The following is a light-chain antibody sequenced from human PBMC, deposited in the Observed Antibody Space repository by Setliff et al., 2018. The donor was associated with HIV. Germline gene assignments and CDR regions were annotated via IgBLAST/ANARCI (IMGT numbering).Light chain of an antibody. J-gene: IGLJ1*01. Sequence: QSALTQPASVSGSPGQSITISCTGTSSDVGSYNLVSWYQQRPGKAPKLIMYEVTKWPSGISDRFSGSKSGNTASLTISGLLADDEADYYCASYTYISTPVFGTGTKVTVL. CDR3: ASYTYISTPV. V-gene: IGLV2-14*02. CDR2: EVT. CDR1: SSDVGSYNL.